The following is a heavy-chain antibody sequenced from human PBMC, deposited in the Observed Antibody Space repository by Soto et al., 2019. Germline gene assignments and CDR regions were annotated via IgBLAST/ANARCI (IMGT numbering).Heavy chain of an antibody. Sequence: SETLSLTCTVSVGSISSYYWSWIRQPPGKGLEWIGYIYYSGSTNYNPSLKSRVTISVDTSKNQFSLKLSSVTAADTAVYYCAREMSYYGMDVWGQGTTVTVSS. V-gene: IGHV4-59*01. J-gene: IGHJ6*02. CDR3: AREMSYYGMDV. CDR1: VGSISSYY. CDR2: IYYSGST.